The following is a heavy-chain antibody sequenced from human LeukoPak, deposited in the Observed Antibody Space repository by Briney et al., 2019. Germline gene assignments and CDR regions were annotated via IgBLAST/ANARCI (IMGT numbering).Heavy chain of an antibody. Sequence: GRSLRLSCAASGFTFSSYAMHWVRQAPGKGLEWVAVISYDGSNKYYADSVKGRFTISRDNSKNTLYLQMNSLRAEDTAVYYCARDLEELGDYNWFDPWGQGTLVTVSS. CDR3: ARDLEELGDYNWFDP. V-gene: IGHV3-30-3*01. J-gene: IGHJ5*02. CDR2: ISYDGSNK. CDR1: GFTFSSYA. D-gene: IGHD3-16*01.